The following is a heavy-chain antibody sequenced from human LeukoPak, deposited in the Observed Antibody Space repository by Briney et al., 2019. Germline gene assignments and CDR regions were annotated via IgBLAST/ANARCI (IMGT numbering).Heavy chain of an antibody. V-gene: IGHV4-59*01. CDR3: ARGMYSSSWFFDY. CDR2: IYYSGSA. Sequence: SETLSLTCTVSGGSISSYYWSWIRQPPGKGLEWIGYIYYSGSANYNPSLKSRVTISVDTSKNQFSLKLSSVTAADTAVYYCARGMYSSSWFFDYWGQGTLVTVSS. D-gene: IGHD6-13*01. CDR1: GGSISSYY. J-gene: IGHJ4*02.